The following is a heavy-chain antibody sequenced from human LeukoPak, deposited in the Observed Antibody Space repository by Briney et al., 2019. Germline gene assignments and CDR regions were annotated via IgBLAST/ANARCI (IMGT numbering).Heavy chain of an antibody. CDR2: ISWNSGSI. D-gene: IGHD3-22*01. J-gene: IGHJ4*02. V-gene: IGHV3-9*01. Sequence: PGRSLRLSCAASGFTFDDYAMHWVRQAPGKGLEWVSGISWNSGSIGYADSVKGRFTISRDNAKNSLYLQMNSLRAEDTALYCCAKAPFGYYDSSGYGIDYFDYWGQGTLVTVSS. CDR3: AKAPFGYYDSSGYGIDYFDY. CDR1: GFTFDDYA.